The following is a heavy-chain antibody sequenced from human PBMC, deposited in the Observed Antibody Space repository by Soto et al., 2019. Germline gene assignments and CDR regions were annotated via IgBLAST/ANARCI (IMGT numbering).Heavy chain of an antibody. CDR2: INSDESDT. D-gene: IGHD5-12*01. Sequence: AGGALRLSFSAPGFTLRSYLMHLVRQAPGKGLVWVARINSDESDTGYADSVRGRFTISRDNAKNTLYLQMNSLRAEDTAVYFCARETLSMAKNYWGQGTPVTVSS. CDR1: GFTLRSYL. V-gene: IGHV3-74*01. J-gene: IGHJ4*02. CDR3: ARETLSMAKNY.